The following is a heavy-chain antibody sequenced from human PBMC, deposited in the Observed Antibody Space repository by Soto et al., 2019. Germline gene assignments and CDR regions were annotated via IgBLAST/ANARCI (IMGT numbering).Heavy chain of an antibody. CDR2: IVPTVDTS. CDR1: GATFSSYA. D-gene: IGHD3-10*01. V-gene: IGHV1-69*06. Sequence: SVKVSCKTSGATFSSYAITGVRQAPGQGLEWMGGIVPTVDTSTYAQKFQGRVTITADKFTNTVYMELSSLRSDDTAVYYCTRDAPLWFGELSQWGQGTLVTVSS. CDR3: TRDAPLWFGELSQ. J-gene: IGHJ4*02.